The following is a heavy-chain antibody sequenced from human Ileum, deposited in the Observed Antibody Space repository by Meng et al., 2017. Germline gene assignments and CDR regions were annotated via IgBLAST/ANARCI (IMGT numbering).Heavy chain of an antibody. D-gene: IGHD4-17*01. J-gene: IGHJ3*01. CDR1: GFTFSSYA. Sequence: GESLKISCAGSGFTFSSYAMIWIRQAPGKGLEWVSSIKGSGGATHYAESVKGRFSISRDNYKNILYLQMNSLRDEDTAVYYCAKDPNGDYLGAFDFWGQGTMVTVSS. CDR2: IKGSGGAT. V-gene: IGHV3-23*01. CDR3: AKDPNGDYLGAFDF.